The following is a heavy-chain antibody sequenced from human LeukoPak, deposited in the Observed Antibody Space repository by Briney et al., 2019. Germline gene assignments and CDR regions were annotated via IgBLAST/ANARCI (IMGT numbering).Heavy chain of an antibody. D-gene: IGHD3-10*01. V-gene: IGHV4-59*12. CDR2: IYYSGST. J-gene: IGHJ5*02. CDR3: ARDQEYYYGSGHSWFDP. Sequence: TSETLSLTCTVSGGSTSSYFWSWIRQPPGKGLEWIGYIYYSGSTSYNPSLKSRVTISIDTSKNQFSLKLSSVTAADTAVYYCARDQEYYYGSGHSWFDPWGQGTLVTVSS. CDR1: GGSTSSYF.